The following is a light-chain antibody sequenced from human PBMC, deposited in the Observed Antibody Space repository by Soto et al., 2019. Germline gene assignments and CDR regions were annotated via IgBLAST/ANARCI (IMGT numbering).Light chain of an antibody. Sequence: DIQMTQSPSSLSASVGDIVTITCQASHDITSFLNWYQHKPGRAPKLLIYDASILEAGVPTRFSGSGSGTHFTFTISSLQPEDVATYYCQHCDYLPIFGPGTTVDFK. CDR3: QHCDYLPI. CDR1: HDITSF. V-gene: IGKV1-33*01. J-gene: IGKJ3*01. CDR2: DAS.